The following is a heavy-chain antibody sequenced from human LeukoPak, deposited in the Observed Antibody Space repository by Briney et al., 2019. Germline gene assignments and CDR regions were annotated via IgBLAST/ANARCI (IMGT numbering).Heavy chain of an antibody. V-gene: IGHV3-30*01. Sequence: GGSLRLSCAAFGFTFSSYAMHWVRHAPGKGLEWVAVISYDGSNKYYADSVKGRFTISRDNSKNTLYLQMNSLRAEDTAVYYCARDGGAEPFDYWGQGTLVTVSS. CDR3: ARDGGAEPFDY. J-gene: IGHJ4*02. D-gene: IGHD3-16*01. CDR2: ISYDGSNK. CDR1: GFTFSSYA.